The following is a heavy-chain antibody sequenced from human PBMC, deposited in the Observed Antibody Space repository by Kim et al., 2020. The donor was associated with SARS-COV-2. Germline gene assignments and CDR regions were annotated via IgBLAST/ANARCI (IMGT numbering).Heavy chain of an antibody. CDR1: GYTFTGYY. D-gene: IGHD2-2*01. V-gene: IGHV1-2*06. Sequence: ASVKVSCKASGYTFTGYYLHWVRQAPGRGLEWVGRINPMTGDTNRAQKFQGRVTLTRDTSISAAYMELSGLTYDDTAVYYCARLAWDQPLDYWGRGALVT. J-gene: IGHJ4*02. CDR3: ARLAWDQPLDY. CDR2: INPMTGDT.